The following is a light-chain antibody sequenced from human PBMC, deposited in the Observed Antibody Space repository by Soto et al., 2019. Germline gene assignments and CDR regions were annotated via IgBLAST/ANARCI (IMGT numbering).Light chain of an antibody. J-gene: IGLJ2*01. V-gene: IGLV2-14*03. CDR1: SSDIGTYNY. CDR2: DVS. Sequence: SALTQPASVSGSPGQSITISCTGTSSDIGTYNYVSWYQQHPGKAPKVMIYDVSNRPSGVSNRFSGSKSGNTASLTISGLQAEDEADYYCSSYTASSTSVILGGGTKLTVL. CDR3: SSYTASSTSVI.